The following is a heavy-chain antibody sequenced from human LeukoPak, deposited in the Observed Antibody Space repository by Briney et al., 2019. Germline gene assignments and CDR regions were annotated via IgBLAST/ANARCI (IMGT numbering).Heavy chain of an antibody. J-gene: IGHJ3*02. CDR1: GYTFTRYG. D-gene: IGHD2-21*02. V-gene: IGHV1-69*13. CDR3: SREFPFCGADCFSGVFDI. CDR2: IIPIFGTA. Sequence: ASVKVYCKASGYTFTRYGISWVRQAPGQGLEWMGGIIPIFGTANYAQKFQGRVTITADESTSTAYMELSSLRSEDTAVYYCSREFPFCGADCFSGVFDIWGQGTMVTVS.